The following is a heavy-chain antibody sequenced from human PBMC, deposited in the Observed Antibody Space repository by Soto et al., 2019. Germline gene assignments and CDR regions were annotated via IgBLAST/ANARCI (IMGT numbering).Heavy chain of an antibody. CDR1: GGSISSSNW. D-gene: IGHD3-3*01. Sequence: SETLSLTCAVSGGSISSSNWWSWVRQPPGKGLEWIGEIYHSGSTNYNPSLKSRVTISVDKSKNQFSLKLSSVTAADTAVYYCASAQLRFLEWLPPQPRTFDYWGQGTLVTVSS. J-gene: IGHJ4*02. V-gene: IGHV4-4*02. CDR3: ASAQLRFLEWLPPQPRTFDY. CDR2: IYHSGST.